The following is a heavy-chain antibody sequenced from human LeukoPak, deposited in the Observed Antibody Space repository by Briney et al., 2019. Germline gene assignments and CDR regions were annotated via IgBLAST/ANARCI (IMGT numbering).Heavy chain of an antibody. Sequence: ASVKVSCKGSGYTFTTYGISWVRQAPGQGLEWMGWITTYNGKTHYAQKFQGRVTMTADTSTRTVSMELRSLRSDDTAVYYCARDAGGSGYDVLDYWGQGTLVTVSS. J-gene: IGHJ4*02. CDR3: ARDAGGSGYDVLDY. CDR2: ITTYNGKT. CDR1: GYTFTTYG. V-gene: IGHV1-18*04. D-gene: IGHD3-22*01.